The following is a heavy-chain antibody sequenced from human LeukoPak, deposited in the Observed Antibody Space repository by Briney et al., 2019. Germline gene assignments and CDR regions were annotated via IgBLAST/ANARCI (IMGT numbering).Heavy chain of an antibody. CDR1: GGSISSSSYY. J-gene: IGHJ3*02. CDR2: IYYSGSA. Sequence: SETLSLTCTVSGGSISSSSYYWGWIRQPPGKGLEWIGSIYYSGSAHYNPSLKSRVTISVDTSKNQFSLKLSSVTAADTAVYYCAREVVPAVIDAFDIWGQGTMVTVSS. V-gene: IGHV4-39*02. D-gene: IGHD3-10*01. CDR3: AREVVPAVIDAFDI.